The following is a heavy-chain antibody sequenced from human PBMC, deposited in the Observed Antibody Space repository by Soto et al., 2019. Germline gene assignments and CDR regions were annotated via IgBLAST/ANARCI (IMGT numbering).Heavy chain of an antibody. D-gene: IGHD2-8*02. Sequence: SLRLSFTVSVFAFNNYGINWVRQAPGKGLEWVSSISKSDYTYYADSVKGRFTISRDNSKSTPYLQMNSLRAEDTAVYYCAKDMVHCTGTRCARYFEKWGRGTLVTVSS. V-gene: IGHV3-23*01. CDR1: VFAFNNYG. CDR3: AKDMVHCTGTRCARYFEK. J-gene: IGHJ4*02. CDR2: ISKSDYT.